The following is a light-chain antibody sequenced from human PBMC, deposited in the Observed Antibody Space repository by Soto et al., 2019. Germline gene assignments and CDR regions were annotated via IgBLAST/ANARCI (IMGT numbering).Light chain of an antibody. CDR3: QQYCGSPRT. CDR1: QSVDNNY. Sequence: EIVLTQSPGTLSLSPGDRATLSCRASQSVDNNYLAWYQQTPGQAPRLLIYGTSTRATDIPDRFSGSGSGTDFSLTISRLEPEDFAVYYCQQYCGSPRTFCQGTKVEIK. V-gene: IGKV3-20*01. CDR2: GTS. J-gene: IGKJ1*01.